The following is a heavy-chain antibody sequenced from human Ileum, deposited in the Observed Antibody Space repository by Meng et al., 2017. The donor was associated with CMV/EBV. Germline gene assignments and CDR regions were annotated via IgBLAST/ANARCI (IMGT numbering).Heavy chain of an antibody. J-gene: IGHJ6*01. Sequence: ASVKVSCKASGYTFSSFGISWVRQAPGQGLEWMGWISAYNGNTKSAQKFQGRVTMTTDTSTSTTYMELGSLRSDDTAVYYCAREGDCIAIAGNLGEYYYGMDVWGQGTMVTVSS. CDR3: AREGDCIAIAGNLGEYYYGMDV. D-gene: IGHD6-13*01. CDR2: ISAYNGNT. CDR1: GYTFSSFG. V-gene: IGHV1-18*01.